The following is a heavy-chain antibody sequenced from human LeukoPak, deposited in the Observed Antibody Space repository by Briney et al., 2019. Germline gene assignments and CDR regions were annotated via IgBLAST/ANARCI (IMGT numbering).Heavy chain of an antibody. V-gene: IGHV3-48*04. CDR3: ARDARKWIQLWLPFAY. CDR2: ISSSSSTI. D-gene: IGHD5-18*01. CDR1: GLSISGHW. Sequence: GESLRLSCAASGLSISGHWMAWVRQAPGKGLEWVSYISSSSSTIYYADSVKGRFTISRDNAKNSLYLQMNSLRAEDTAVYYCARDARKWIQLWLPFAYWGQGTLVTVSS. J-gene: IGHJ4*02.